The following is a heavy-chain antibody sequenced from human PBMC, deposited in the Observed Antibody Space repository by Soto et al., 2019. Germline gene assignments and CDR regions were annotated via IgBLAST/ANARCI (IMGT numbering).Heavy chain of an antibody. Sequence: QVHLVESGGGVVQPGKSLRLSCVASGFIFSGYAMHWVRQAPGKGLEWVAVIAYDGRTEYYADSVKGRFTISRDNSKNTLYLHMNSLTAEETSVYCCARETRAYQTDYWGQGTLVIAS. V-gene: IGHV3-30*04. J-gene: IGHJ4*01. CDR2: IAYDGRTE. D-gene: IGHD2-2*01. CDR3: ARETRAYQTDY. CDR1: GFIFSGYA.